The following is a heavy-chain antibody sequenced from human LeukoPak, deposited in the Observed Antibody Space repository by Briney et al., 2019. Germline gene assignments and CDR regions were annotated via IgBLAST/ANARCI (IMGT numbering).Heavy chain of an antibody. V-gene: IGHV4-31*03. CDR2: IYYSGST. CDR1: GGSISSGGYY. CDR3: ARDRPSYSSSWYDAFDI. J-gene: IGHJ3*02. D-gene: IGHD6-13*01. Sequence: PSQTLSLTCTVSGGSISSGGYYWSWIRQHPGKGLKWIGYIYYSGSTYYNPSLKSRVTISVDTSKNQFSLKLSSVTAADTAVYYCARDRPSYSSSWYDAFDIWGQGTMVTVSS.